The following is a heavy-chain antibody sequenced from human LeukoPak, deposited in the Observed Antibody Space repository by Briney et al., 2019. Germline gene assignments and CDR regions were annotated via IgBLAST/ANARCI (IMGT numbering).Heavy chain of an antibody. D-gene: IGHD1-26*01. CDR2: ISSSGSTK. CDR3: AREELRGRRSGSYLRY. Sequence: GGSLRLSCAASGFTFSSYEMNWVRQAPGKGLEWVSYISSSGSTKYYADSVKGRFTISRDNAKNSLYLQMNSLRAEDTAVYYCAREELRGRRSGSYLRYWGQGALVTVSS. J-gene: IGHJ4*02. CDR1: GFTFSSYE. V-gene: IGHV3-48*03.